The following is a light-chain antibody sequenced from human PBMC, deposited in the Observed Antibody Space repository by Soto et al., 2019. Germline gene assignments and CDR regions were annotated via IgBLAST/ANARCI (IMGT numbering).Light chain of an antibody. J-gene: IGKJ1*01. CDR3: QQYNNWPRT. Sequence: EIVMRQSLATLSVCPGESTTLSCRASQSVSSNLAWYQQKPGQAPRLLIYGASTRATGIPARFSGSGSGTEFTLTISSLQSEDFAVYYCQQYNNWPRTFGQGTKVDIK. V-gene: IGKV3-15*01. CDR1: QSVSSN. CDR2: GAS.